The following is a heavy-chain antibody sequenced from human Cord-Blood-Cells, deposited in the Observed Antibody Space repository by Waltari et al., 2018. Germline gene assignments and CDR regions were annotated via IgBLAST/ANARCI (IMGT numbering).Heavy chain of an antibody. CDR1: GDRVSSNSAA. Sequence: QVQLQQSGPGLVKPSQTLSLTCAISGDRVSSNSAAWHWIRQAPSRGLEWLGRSYSRSKWYNDYAVSVKSRITINPDTSKNQFSLQLNSVTPEDTAVYYCARDPKYSSSSYYYGMDVWGQGTTVTVSS. V-gene: IGHV6-1*01. J-gene: IGHJ6*02. CDR3: ARDPKYSSSSYYYGMDV. CDR2: SYSRSKWYN. D-gene: IGHD6-6*01.